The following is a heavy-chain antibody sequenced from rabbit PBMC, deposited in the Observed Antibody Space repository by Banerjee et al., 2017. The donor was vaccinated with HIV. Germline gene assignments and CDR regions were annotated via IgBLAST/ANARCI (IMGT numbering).Heavy chain of an antibody. CDR1: GFDFSSYA. D-gene: IGHD2-1*01. CDR3: VSYDDYGDRNL. V-gene: IGHV1S47*01. J-gene: IGHJ4*01. CDR2: IDPVFRST. Sequence: QEQLKESGGGLVQPGGSLKLSCKASGFDFSSYAITWVRQAPGKGLEWIGYIDPVFRSTYYASWVNGRFTISSHNAQNTLYLQLNSLTAADTATYFCVSYDDYGDRNLWGQGTLVTVS.